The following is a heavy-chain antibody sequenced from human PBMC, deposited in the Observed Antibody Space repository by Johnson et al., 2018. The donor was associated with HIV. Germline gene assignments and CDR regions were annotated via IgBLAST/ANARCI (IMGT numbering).Heavy chain of an antibody. J-gene: IGHJ3*02. V-gene: IGHV3-20*04. D-gene: IGHD3-10*01. CDR1: GFTFDDYG. CDR3: RSSENYYFERDI. CDR2: INWNGGST. Sequence: EVQLVESGGGVVRPGGSLRLSCAASGFTFDDYGMSWVRQVPGKGLEWVSGINWNGGSTDYADSVKGRFTISRDNSKNSLYLQMNNLRVEDTALYYCRSSENYYFERDIWGQGTMVTVSS.